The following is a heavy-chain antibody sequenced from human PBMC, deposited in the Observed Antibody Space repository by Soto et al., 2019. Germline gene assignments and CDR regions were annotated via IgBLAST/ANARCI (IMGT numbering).Heavy chain of an antibody. CDR1: GFTFSSYW. V-gene: IGHV3-7*04. Sequence: PGGSLRLSCAASGFTFSSYWMSWVRQAPGKGLEWVANIKQDGSEKYYVDSVKGRFTISRDNAKNSLYLQMNSLRAEDTAVYYCARARRRYYDFWSGYYMEDYYYHGMDVWGQGTTVTVSS. J-gene: IGHJ6*02. CDR2: IKQDGSEK. D-gene: IGHD3-3*01. CDR3: ARARRRYYDFWSGYYMEDYYYHGMDV.